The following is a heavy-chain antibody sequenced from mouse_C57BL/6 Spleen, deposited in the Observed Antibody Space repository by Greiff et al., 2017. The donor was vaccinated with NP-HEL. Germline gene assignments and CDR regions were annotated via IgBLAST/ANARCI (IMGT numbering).Heavy chain of an antibody. D-gene: IGHD2-4*01. J-gene: IGHJ4*01. CDR3: AIPDYDEGYAMDY. CDR1: GYTFTSYW. V-gene: IGHV1-55*01. CDR2: IYPGSGST. Sequence: VQLQQPGAELVKPGASVKMSCKASGYTFTSYWITWVKQRPGQGLEWIGDIYPGSGSTNYNEKFKSKATLTVDKSSSTAYMQLSSLTSEDSAVYYCAIPDYDEGYAMDYWGQGTSVTVSS.